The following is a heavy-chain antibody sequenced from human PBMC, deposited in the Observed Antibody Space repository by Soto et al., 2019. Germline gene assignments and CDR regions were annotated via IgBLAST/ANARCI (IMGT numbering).Heavy chain of an antibody. V-gene: IGHV1-18*01. CDR1: GYTFTSYG. Sequence: QLVQSGAEVKKPGASVKVSCKASGYTFTSYGISWVRQAPGQGLEWMGWISASNGNTKYAQKLQGRVTMTTDTSTTTDYMELRSLRSDDRAVYYCARSATIFGVVILEGYYYYSLDVWGQGTTVTVSS. D-gene: IGHD3-3*01. J-gene: IGHJ6*02. CDR2: ISASNGNT. CDR3: ARSATIFGVVILEGYYYYSLDV.